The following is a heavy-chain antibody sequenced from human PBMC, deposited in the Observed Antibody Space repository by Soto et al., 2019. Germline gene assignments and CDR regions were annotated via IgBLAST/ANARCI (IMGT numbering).Heavy chain of an antibody. Sequence: GRSLRVSWIGSGVRSSTFWMTRVRQGPGKGLEWVANMNQDGNQKNYVDSVRGGFSISRDNAKNSLYLQINSLRAEDTAVYYSARQHSGRYYSDYWGQGP. CDR1: GVRSSTFW. CDR3: ARQHSGRYYSDY. J-gene: IGHJ4*02. CDR2: MNQDGNQK. D-gene: IGHD5-12*01. V-gene: IGHV3-7*05.